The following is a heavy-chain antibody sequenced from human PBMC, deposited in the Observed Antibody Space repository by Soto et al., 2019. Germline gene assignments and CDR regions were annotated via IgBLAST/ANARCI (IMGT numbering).Heavy chain of an antibody. D-gene: IGHD2-15*01. CDR1: GFTFSSHD. CDR3: VRDRSGASCSGGICYSPEH. Sequence: VQLGESGGGLVQPGGSLRLSCAVSGFTFSSHDMSWVRQAPGKGLEWVSAISGTGGTYYADSVKGRSTICSHNSKKALYLQMNTLRAIDAAVYYCVRDRSGASCSGGICYSPEHWGQGTLVIVS. V-gene: IGHV3-23*04. CDR2: ISGTGGT. J-gene: IGHJ4*02.